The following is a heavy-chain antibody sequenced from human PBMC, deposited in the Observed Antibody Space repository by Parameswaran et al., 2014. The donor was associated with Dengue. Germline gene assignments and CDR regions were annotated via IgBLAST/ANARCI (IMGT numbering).Heavy chain of an antibody. J-gene: IGHJ5*02. D-gene: IGHD6-13*01. CDR3: AREVTRVAAAGTIGSVWFDP. Sequence: VRQMPGKGLEWMGRIDPSDSYTNYSPSFQGHVTISADKSISTAYLQWSSLKASDTAMYYCAREVTRVAAAGTIGSVWFDPWGQGNPGHRLL. V-gene: IGHV5-10-1*01. CDR2: IDPSDSYT.